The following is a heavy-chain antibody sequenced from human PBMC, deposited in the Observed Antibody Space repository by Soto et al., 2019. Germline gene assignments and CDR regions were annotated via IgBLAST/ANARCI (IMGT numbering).Heavy chain of an antibody. CDR2: VYSGGAT. CDR3: ARVPGRL. Sequence: QLVETGGGLIQPGTSLTLSCAASGFSVRRNYMTWVRQAPGKGLEWVSFVYSGGATFYADSVKGRFSLSRDDSQNTMYLQMNNLRAEDTAVYYCARVPGRLWGRGTLVTVAS. CDR1: GFSVRRNY. V-gene: IGHV3-53*02. J-gene: IGHJ4*02. D-gene: IGHD3-10*01.